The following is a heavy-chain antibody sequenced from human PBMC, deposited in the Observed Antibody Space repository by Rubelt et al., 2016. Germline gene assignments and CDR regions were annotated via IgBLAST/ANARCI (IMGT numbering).Heavy chain of an antibody. CDR1: GFTFSSFR. CDR2: INQDGSEK. J-gene: IGHJ4*02. V-gene: IGHV3-7*01. CDR3: ARGGYSSSWYWVY. D-gene: IGHD6-13*01. Sequence: VQLVESGGGVVQPGRSLRLSCAASGFTFSSFRMTWVRQAPGKGLEWVANINQDGSEKYYVDSVKGRFTISRDNAENSLYLQMNSLRAEDTAVYYCARGGYSSSWYWVYWGQGTLVTVSS.